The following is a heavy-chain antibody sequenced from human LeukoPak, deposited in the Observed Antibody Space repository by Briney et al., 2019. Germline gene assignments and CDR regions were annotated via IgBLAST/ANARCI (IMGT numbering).Heavy chain of an antibody. CDR3: ARGWELNDAFDI. V-gene: IGHV3-30-3*01. CDR2: ISYDGSNK. CDR1: GFTFSSYA. J-gene: IGHJ3*02. D-gene: IGHD1-26*01. Sequence: GGSLRLSCAASGFTFSSYAMHWVRQAPGKGLEWVAVISYDGSNKYYADSVKGRFTISRDNSENTLYLQMNSLRAEDTAVYYCARGWELNDAFDIWGQGTMVTVSS.